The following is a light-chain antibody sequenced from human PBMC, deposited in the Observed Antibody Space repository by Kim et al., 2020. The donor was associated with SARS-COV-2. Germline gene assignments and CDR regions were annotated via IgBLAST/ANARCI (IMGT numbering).Light chain of an antibody. V-gene: IGKV3-15*01. CDR3: QEYNNWPGWT. Sequence: EVVMTQSPATLSVSPGERATLSCRASQSVSSNVAWYQQKPGQAPRLLIYGASNRATGIPARFSGSGSGTEFTLTISTLQAEDFALYYCQEYNNWPGWTFGQGTKVDIK. CDR1: QSVSSN. J-gene: IGKJ1*01. CDR2: GAS.